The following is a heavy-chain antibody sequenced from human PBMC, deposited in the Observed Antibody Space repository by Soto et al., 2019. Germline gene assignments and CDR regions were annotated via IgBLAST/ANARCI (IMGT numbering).Heavy chain of an antibody. Sequence: GSLGLSCAASGFTFSSHWMHWVRQAPGKGLVWVSHIGPDGTTTRDADSVQGRFTISRDDARNTLYLQMDSLRDEDTAVYYCARDNNWSYDYWGQGIQVTVSS. V-gene: IGHV3-74*01. CDR2: IGPDGTTT. J-gene: IGHJ4*02. CDR1: GFTFSSHW. D-gene: IGHD1-1*01. CDR3: ARDNNWSYDY.